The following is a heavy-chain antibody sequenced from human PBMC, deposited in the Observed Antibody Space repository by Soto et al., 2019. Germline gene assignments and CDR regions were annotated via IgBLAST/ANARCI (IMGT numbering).Heavy chain of an antibody. J-gene: IGHJ3*02. V-gene: IGHV3-74*01. CDR1: GFPYSIDC. Sequence: GESLRLSCPASGFPYSIDCMHWVRQTPGKGLVWVSRINSDGNITSYADSVKGRFTISRDNSKNTLFLQMNSLRADDTAGDYCAKEFQWELHGFESWGQGTGVSVS. D-gene: IGHD1-26*01. CDR3: AKEFQWELHGFES. CDR2: INSDGNIT.